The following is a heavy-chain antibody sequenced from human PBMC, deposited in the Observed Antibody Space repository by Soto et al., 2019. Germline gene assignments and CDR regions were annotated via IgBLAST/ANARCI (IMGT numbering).Heavy chain of an antibody. V-gene: IGHV5-10-1*01. D-gene: IGHD2-2*01. Sequence: PGESLKISCKGSGYSFTSYWISWVRQMPGKGLEWMGRIGPSDSYTNYSPSFQGHVTISADKSISTAYLQWSSLKASDTAMYYCARLRAGRCSSAGCYSVNYGMDVWGQGTTVTVSS. CDR3: ARLRAGRCSSAGCYSVNYGMDV. CDR2: IGPSDSYT. CDR1: GYSFTSYW. J-gene: IGHJ6*02.